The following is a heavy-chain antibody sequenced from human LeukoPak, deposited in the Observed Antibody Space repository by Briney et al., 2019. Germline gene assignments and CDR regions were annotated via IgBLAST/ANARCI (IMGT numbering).Heavy chain of an antibody. V-gene: IGHV1-8*03. D-gene: IGHD4-17*01. CDR2: MNTNSGYT. J-gene: IGHJ5*02. Sequence: ASVKVSCKASGYTFTNYEINWVRQAPGQGLEWMGWMNTNSGYTGYAQKLQGRVTITRNASISTAYMELSSLRSDDTAVYYCARGQLRLRHRGFDPWGQGTLVTVSS. CDR3: ARGQLRLRHRGFDP. CDR1: GYTFTNYE.